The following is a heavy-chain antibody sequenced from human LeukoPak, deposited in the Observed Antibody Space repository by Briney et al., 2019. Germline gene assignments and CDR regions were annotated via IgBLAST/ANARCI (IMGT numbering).Heavy chain of an antibody. CDR1: GFTFSTYS. J-gene: IGHJ4*02. Sequence: GGSLRLSCAASGFTFSTYSMNWVRQAPGKGLDWVSSIGSSGGYIFCADSVKGRFTISRDNAKNSLFLQMNSLRAEDTAVYYCARDRAHSSWSDYWGQGTLVTVSS. V-gene: IGHV3-21*01. CDR2: IGSSGGYI. D-gene: IGHD6-13*01. CDR3: ARDRAHSSWSDY.